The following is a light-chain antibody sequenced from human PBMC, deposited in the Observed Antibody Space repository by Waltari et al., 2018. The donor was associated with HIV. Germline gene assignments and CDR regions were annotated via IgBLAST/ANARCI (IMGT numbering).Light chain of an antibody. CDR3: QSADSSGTYV. V-gene: IGLV3-25*03. J-gene: IGLJ1*01. CDR1: LLAQQY. Sequence: SYELIQPPSVSVSPGQTARITCSGDLLAQQYGYWYQQMPGLAPVLLIYHDTERPSGVPERFSGSSSGTTFTVTISGVQAEDEADYSCQSADSSGTYVFGTGTKVTVL. CDR2: HDT.